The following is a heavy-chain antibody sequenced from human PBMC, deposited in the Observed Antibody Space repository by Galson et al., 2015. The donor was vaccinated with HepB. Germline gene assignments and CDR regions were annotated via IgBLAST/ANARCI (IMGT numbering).Heavy chain of an antibody. CDR3: ASGRRDGYRYFDY. CDR1: GGSISSSNYY. D-gene: IGHD5-24*01. V-gene: IGHV4-39*01. CDR2: NFYSGST. Sequence: ETLSLTCSVSGGSISSSNYYWGWIRQPPGKGLEWIGSNFYSGSTYYNPSLKGRVTISVETSKNQLSLKVNSVTAADTAFYYCASGRRDGYRYFDYWGQGTLVTVSS. J-gene: IGHJ4*02.